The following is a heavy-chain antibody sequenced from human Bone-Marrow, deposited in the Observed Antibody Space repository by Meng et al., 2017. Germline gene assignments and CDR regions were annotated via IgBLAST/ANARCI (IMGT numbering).Heavy chain of an antibody. J-gene: IGHJ4*02. CDR2: LSGTGDAT. Sequence: GGSLRLSCVASGFAFRNHPMAWVRQAPGKGLEWVSTLSGTGDATHYADSVKGRFTISRDISQNTLYLQMNSLRAEDTAVYYCAGEIAVAGTYFDYWGQGTLVTVSS. CDR3: AGEIAVAGTYFDY. V-gene: IGHV3-23*01. CDR1: GFAFRNHP. D-gene: IGHD6-19*01.